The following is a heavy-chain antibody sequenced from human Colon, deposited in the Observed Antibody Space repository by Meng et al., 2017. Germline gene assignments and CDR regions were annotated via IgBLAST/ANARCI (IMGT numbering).Heavy chain of an antibody. CDR3: AANDAIDI. Sequence: ASAMVFCKASGYTFSSYGISWVRQAPGQGLEWMGWISAYNGNTNYAQKLQGRVTMNTDTYTGTACMELRSLRSDDTAGYYCAANDAIDIWGQGTMVNVSS. CDR2: ISAYNGNT. V-gene: IGHV1-18*01. J-gene: IGHJ3*02. CDR1: GYTFSSYG.